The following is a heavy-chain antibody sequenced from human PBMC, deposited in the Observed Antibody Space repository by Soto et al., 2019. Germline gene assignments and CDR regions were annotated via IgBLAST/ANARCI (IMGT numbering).Heavy chain of an antibody. CDR1: GGSISRGGYY. Sequence: QVQLQESGPGLVKTSQTQSLTCTVTGGSISRGGYYWSWIRQHPGKGLEWIGHIYDSGSTYYNPSFKSRVTISVDTSKKQFSLKLSSVTAEDTAVYYCARVCGGDCHNGMDVWGQGTTVTVSS. D-gene: IGHD2-21*02. J-gene: IGHJ6*02. CDR3: ARVCGGDCHNGMDV. CDR2: IYDSGST. V-gene: IGHV4-31*03.